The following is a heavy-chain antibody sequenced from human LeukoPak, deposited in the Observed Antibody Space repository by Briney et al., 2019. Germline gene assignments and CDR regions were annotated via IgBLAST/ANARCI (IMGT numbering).Heavy chain of an antibody. D-gene: IGHD3-10*01. J-gene: IGHJ4*02. V-gene: IGHV3-20*04. CDR1: GFTFDDYG. Sequence: PGGSLRLSCAASGFTFDDYGMSWVRQAPGKGLEWVSGINWNGGSTGYADSVKGRFTISRHNAKNSLYLQMNSLRAEDTALYYCARGDPSESYRAPFDYWGQGTLVTVSS. CDR3: ARGDPSESYRAPFDY. CDR2: INWNGGST.